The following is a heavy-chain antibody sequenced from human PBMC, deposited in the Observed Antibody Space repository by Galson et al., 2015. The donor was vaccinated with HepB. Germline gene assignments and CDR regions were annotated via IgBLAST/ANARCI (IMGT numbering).Heavy chain of an antibody. V-gene: IGHV4-59*01. CDR3: ARVPEGGYPLFDY. J-gene: IGHJ4*02. D-gene: IGHD5-12*01. CDR2: IYHSGNT. CDR1: GGSISRDY. Sequence: SETLSLTCTVSGGSISRDYWSWIRQPPGKGLEWIGYIYHSGNTNYNPSLKSRVTISMDTSKNQFSLRLSAVTAADTAVYYCARVPEGGYPLFDYWGLGTLVTVSS.